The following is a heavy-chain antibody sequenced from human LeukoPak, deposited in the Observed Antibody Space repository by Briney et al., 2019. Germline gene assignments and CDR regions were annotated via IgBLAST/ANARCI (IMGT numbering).Heavy chain of an antibody. D-gene: IGHD2-2*01. J-gene: IGHJ4*02. Sequence: GGSLRLSCAASGFTFSSYAMSWVRLAPGKGLEWVSAISGSGDTTYYADSVRGRFTISRDNSKNTLYLQMNSLRAENTAIYYCAKPPQKYCSSTTCYPDYWGQGTLVTVSS. V-gene: IGHV3-23*01. CDR3: AKPPQKYCSSTTCYPDY. CDR2: ISGSGDTT. CDR1: GFTFSSYA.